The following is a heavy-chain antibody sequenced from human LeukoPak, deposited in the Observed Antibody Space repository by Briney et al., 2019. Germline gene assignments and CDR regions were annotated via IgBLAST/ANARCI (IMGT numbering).Heavy chain of an antibody. Sequence: GGSLRLSCAASGFTFSSYAMSWVRQAPGKGLEWVANIKEDGTETYYVDSVKGRFTISRDNAKNSLYLQMNSLRVEDTAVYYCAKEGRSLQTYWGQGTLVTVSS. D-gene: IGHD5-24*01. CDR2: IKEDGTET. CDR3: AKEGRSLQTY. V-gene: IGHV3-7*03. CDR1: GFTFSSYA. J-gene: IGHJ4*02.